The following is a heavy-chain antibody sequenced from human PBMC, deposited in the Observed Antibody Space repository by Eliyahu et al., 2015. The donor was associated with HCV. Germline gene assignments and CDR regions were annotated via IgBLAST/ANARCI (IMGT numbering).Heavy chain of an antibody. J-gene: IGHJ6*02. V-gene: IGHV1-69*01. CDR3: ARVLGYYGSGTFYTNYGMDV. CDR2: IIPIFGKP. Sequence: QVQLVQSGAEVKKPGSSVKFSCKASGGXFRNYGIAWVRQAPGQGLEWMGGIIPIFGKPKYAQKFQGRVTLTADESTNTAYMVLSSLRSADTAVYYCARVLGYYGSGTFYTNYGMDVWGQGTTVTVSS. CDR1: GGXFRNYG. D-gene: IGHD3-10*01.